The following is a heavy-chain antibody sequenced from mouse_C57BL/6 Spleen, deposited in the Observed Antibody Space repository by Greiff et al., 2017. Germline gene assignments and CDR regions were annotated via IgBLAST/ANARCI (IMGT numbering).Heavy chain of an antibody. V-gene: IGHV5-6*02. Sequence: EVKFVESGGDLVKPGGSLKLSCAASGFTFSSYGMSWVRQTPDKRLEWVATISSGGSYTYYPDSVKGRFTISRDNAKNTLYLQMSSLKSEDTAMYYCARQGITTVVATDFDYWGQGTTLTVSS. J-gene: IGHJ2*01. D-gene: IGHD1-1*01. CDR2: ISSGGSYT. CDR3: ARQGITTVVATDFDY. CDR1: GFTFSSYG.